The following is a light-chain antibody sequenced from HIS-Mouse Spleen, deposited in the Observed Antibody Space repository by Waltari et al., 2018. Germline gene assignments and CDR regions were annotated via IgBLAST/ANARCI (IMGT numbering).Light chain of an antibody. Sequence: SYELTQPPSVSVSPGQTARITCSGDALPKKYAYWYQQKSGQAPVLVIYEDSKRPSGIPERFSGSSLGTMATLTFSGAQVEDEADYYCYSTDSSGNHRVFGGGTKLTVL. CDR1: ALPKKY. J-gene: IGLJ2*01. V-gene: IGLV3-10*01. CDR2: EDS. CDR3: YSTDSSGNHRV.